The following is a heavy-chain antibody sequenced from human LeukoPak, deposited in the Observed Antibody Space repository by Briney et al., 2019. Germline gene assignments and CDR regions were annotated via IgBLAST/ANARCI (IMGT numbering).Heavy chain of an antibody. V-gene: IGHV3-9*01. CDR3: AKGKYSSSGTYFDY. CDR1: GFTFDDYA. CDR2: ISWNSGSI. Sequence: PGGSLRLSCAASGFTFDDYAMHWVRQAPGKGLEWVSGISWNSGSIGYADSVKGRFTISRDNAKNSLYLQMNSLRAEDTALYYCAKGKYSSSGTYFDYWGQGTLVTVSS. J-gene: IGHJ4*02. D-gene: IGHD6-13*01.